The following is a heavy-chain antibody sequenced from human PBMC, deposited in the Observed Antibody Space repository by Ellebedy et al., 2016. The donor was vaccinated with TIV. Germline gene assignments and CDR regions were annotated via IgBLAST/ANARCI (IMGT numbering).Heavy chain of an antibody. V-gene: IGHV1-24*01. CDR2: FDPEDGET. Sequence: ASVKVSXXVSGYTLTELSMHWVRQAPGKGLEWMGGFDPEDGETIYAQKFQGRVTMTKDTSTDTAYMELSSLRSEDTAVYYCATDLGYYYGSGSYGDVWGQGTTVTVSS. D-gene: IGHD3-10*01. J-gene: IGHJ6*02. CDR1: GYTLTELS. CDR3: ATDLGYYYGSGSYGDV.